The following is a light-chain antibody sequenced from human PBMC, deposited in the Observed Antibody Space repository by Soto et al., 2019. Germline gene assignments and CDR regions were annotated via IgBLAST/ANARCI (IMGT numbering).Light chain of an antibody. V-gene: IGKV3-15*01. J-gene: IGKJ1*01. CDR2: GTS. Sequence: EIVMTQSPATLSVSPGERATLSCRASQSVNSNLAWYQQRPGQAPRLLIYGTSTRATGIPARFSGSGSGTEFTLTISSLQSEDFAVYYCQQYNNRPPWTFGQGTKVEI. CDR3: QQYNNRPPWT. CDR1: QSVNSN.